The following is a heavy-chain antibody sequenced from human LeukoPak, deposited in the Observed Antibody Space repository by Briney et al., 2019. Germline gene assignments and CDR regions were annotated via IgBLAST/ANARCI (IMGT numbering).Heavy chain of an antibody. CDR3: ARASGWYRYYYYYMDV. CDR1: GGTFSSYA. J-gene: IGHJ6*03. D-gene: IGHD6-19*01. Sequence: SVKVSCKASGGTFSSYAISWVRQAPGQGLEWMGGIIPIFGTANYAQKFQGRVTITADKSTSTAYMELSSLRSEDTAVYYCARASGWYRYYYYYMDVWGKGTTVTVSS. CDR2: IIPIFGTA. V-gene: IGHV1-69*06.